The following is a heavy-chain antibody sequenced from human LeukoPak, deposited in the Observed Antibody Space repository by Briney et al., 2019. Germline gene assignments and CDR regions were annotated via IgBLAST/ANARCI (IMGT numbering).Heavy chain of an antibody. J-gene: IGHJ5*02. Sequence: SETLSLTCTVSGGSISSSSYYWGWIRQPPGKGLEWNGSIYYSGSTHYNPSLKSRVTISVDTSKNQFSLKLSSVTAADTAVYYCARHLMANWFDPWGQGTLVTVSS. V-gene: IGHV4-39*01. CDR3: ARHLMANWFDP. D-gene: IGHD5-24*01. CDR2: IYYSGST. CDR1: GGSISSSSYY.